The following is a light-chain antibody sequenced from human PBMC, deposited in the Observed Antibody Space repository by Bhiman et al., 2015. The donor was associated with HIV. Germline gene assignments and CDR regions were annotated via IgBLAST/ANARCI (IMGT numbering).Light chain of an antibody. V-gene: IGLV1-47*01. CDR1: NSNIGSNY. CDR3: AAWDDSLSGWV. Sequence: QSVLTQPPSASGTPGQRVTISCSGGNSNIGSNYVYWYQQLPGTTPKLLIYRNNQRPSGVPDRFSGSKSGTSASLAISGLRSEDEADYYCAAWDDSLSGWVFGGGTKLTVL. J-gene: IGLJ3*02. CDR2: RNN.